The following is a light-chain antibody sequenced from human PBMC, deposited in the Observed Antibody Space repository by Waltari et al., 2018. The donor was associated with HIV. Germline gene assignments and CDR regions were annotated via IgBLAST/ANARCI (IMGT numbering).Light chain of an antibody. Sequence: QSALTQPASVSGSLGQSVVISCTGTSNDLGNHNLVSWYQHHPGKVPRIIIYEVTERPSGVSNRFSGSKSANTASLMISGLQAEDEADYYCSSYAGGHSWVFGGGTKLTVL. J-gene: IGLJ3*02. CDR1: SNDLGNHNL. CDR2: EVT. V-gene: IGLV2-23*02. CDR3: SSYAGGHSWV.